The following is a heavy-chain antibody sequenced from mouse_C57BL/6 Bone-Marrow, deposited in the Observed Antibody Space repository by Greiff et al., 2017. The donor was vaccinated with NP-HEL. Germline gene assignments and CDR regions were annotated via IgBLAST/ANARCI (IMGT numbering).Heavy chain of an antibody. Sequence: VKLQQSGPELVKPGASVKISCKASGYAFSSSWMNWVKQRPGKGLEWIGRIYPGDGDTNYNGKFKGKATLTADKSSSTAYMQLSSLTSEDSAVYFCARRRGYGYDFDYWGQGTTLTVSS. D-gene: IGHD2-2*01. J-gene: IGHJ2*01. V-gene: IGHV1-82*01. CDR1: GYAFSSSW. CDR2: IYPGDGDT. CDR3: ARRRGYGYDFDY.